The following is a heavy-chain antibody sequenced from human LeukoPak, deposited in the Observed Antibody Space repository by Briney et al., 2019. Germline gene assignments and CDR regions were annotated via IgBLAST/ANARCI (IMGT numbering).Heavy chain of an antibody. CDR2: IYYSGST. CDR3: ARDDSSGYDY. Sequence: SETLSLTCTVSGGSISSYYWSWIRQPPGKGLEWIGYIYYSGSTNYNPSLKSRVTISVDTSKNQFSLKLSSVTAADTAVYYCARDDSSGYDYWGRGTLVTVSS. D-gene: IGHD3-22*01. CDR1: GGSISSYY. J-gene: IGHJ4*02. V-gene: IGHV4-59*01.